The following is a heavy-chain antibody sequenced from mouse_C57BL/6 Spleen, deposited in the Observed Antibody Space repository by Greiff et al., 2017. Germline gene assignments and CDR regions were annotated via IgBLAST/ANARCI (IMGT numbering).Heavy chain of an antibody. CDR2: INYDGSST. CDR1: GFTFSDYS. J-gene: IGHJ1*03. D-gene: IGHD2-9*01. V-gene: IGHV5-16*01. Sequence: EVHLVESEGGLVQPGSSMKLSCTASGFTFSDYSMAWVRQVPEKGLEWVANINYDGSSTYYLDSLKSRFNISRDNAKNILYLQISSLKSEDTATYYCASVWAYSGYGVGWYFDDWGTGTTVTVSS. CDR3: ASVWAYSGYGVGWYFDD.